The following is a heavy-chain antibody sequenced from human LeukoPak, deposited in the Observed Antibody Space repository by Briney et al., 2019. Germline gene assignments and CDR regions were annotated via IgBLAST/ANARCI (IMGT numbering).Heavy chain of an antibody. Sequence: ASVKVSCKASGYTFTSYDFNWVRQATGQRPEWMGWMSPNSGDTGYAQKFQDRVTMTRNTSISTAYMEVRSLRSDDTAVYYCARDGRFGELFDYWGQGTLVTVSS. D-gene: IGHD3-10*01. V-gene: IGHV1-8*01. CDR1: GYTFTSYD. J-gene: IGHJ4*02. CDR3: ARDGRFGELFDY. CDR2: MSPNSGDT.